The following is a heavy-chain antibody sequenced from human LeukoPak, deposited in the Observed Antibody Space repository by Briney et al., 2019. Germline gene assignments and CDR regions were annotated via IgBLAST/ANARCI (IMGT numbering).Heavy chain of an antibody. Sequence: ASVKVSCKASGYTFTSYDINRVRQATGQGLEWMGWMNPNSGNTGYAQKFQGRVTMTRNTSISTAYMELSSLRSEDTAVYYCAGGPTYYYDSSGYYEGWGQGTLVTVSS. V-gene: IGHV1-8*02. CDR2: MNPNSGNT. CDR3: AGGPTYYYDSSGYYEG. J-gene: IGHJ4*02. CDR1: GYTFTSYD. D-gene: IGHD3-22*01.